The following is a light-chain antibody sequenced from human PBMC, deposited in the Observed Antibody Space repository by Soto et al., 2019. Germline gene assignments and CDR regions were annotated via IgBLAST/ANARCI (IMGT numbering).Light chain of an antibody. J-gene: IGKJ5*01. Sequence: DIQVTQSPPSLSASVGDRVTITCRASRDIDNSLAWYQQVPGKAPKLLIYAASTLQSGVPSRFRGSGSGTDFTLTISSLQPEDFATYYCQQLNSYPHFGQGTRLEIK. CDR3: QQLNSYPH. CDR1: RDIDNS. V-gene: IGKV1-9*01. CDR2: AAS.